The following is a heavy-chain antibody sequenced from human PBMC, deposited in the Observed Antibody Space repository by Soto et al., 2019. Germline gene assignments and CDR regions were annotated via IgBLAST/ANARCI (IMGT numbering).Heavy chain of an antibody. Sequence: PGGSLRLSCAVSGLTFRDYYMSWIRQAPGKGLEWVSYIGTNGRDTNYADSVKGRFTISRDNAMNSLYLQMNSLRVEDTAMYYCARGHGSVTWGQGTLVTVSS. CDR3: ARGHGSVT. D-gene: IGHD2-15*01. CDR1: GLTFRDYY. J-gene: IGHJ5*02. V-gene: IGHV3-11*06. CDR2: IGTNGRDT.